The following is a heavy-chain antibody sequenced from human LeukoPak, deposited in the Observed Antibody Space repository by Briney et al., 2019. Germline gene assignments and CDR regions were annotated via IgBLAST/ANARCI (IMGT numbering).Heavy chain of an antibody. Sequence: SETLSLTCAVYGGSFSDYQWSWIRQSPGTGLEWIGEINHSGSTNYNPSLKSRVTISVDTSKNQFSLKLSSVTAADTAVYYCARPGQLGSLFCGMDVWGQGTTVTVS. CDR1: GGSFSDYQ. CDR2: INHSGST. CDR3: ARPGQLGSLFCGMDV. J-gene: IGHJ6*02. D-gene: IGHD3-10*01. V-gene: IGHV4-34*01.